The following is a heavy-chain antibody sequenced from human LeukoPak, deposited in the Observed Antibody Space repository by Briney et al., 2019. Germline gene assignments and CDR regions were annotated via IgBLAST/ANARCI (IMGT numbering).Heavy chain of an antibody. CDR2: IYYSGST. D-gene: IGHD6-6*01. V-gene: IGHV4-39*07. CDR3: ASVAARPLDY. CDR1: GGSISSSSYY. Sequence: SETLSLTCTVSGGSISSSSYYWGWIRQPPGKGLEWIGGIYYSGSTYYNPSLKSRVTISVDTSKNQFSLKLSSVTAADTAVYYCASVAARPLDYWGQGTLVTVSS. J-gene: IGHJ4*02.